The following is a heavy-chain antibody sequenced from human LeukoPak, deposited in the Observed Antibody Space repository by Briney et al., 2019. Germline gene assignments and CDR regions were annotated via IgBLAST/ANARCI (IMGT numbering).Heavy chain of an antibody. CDR1: GFTFSSYD. Sequence: GGSLRLSCAASGFTFSSYDMHGVRQATGQGLEWVSAIGTAGDTYYPGSVKGRLTISRENAKNSLYLQMHRLRAGDTAVYYCARGVGAFDIWGQGTMVTVSS. CDR2: IGTAGDT. V-gene: IGHV3-13*04. CDR3: ARGVGAFDI. J-gene: IGHJ3*02. D-gene: IGHD2-15*01.